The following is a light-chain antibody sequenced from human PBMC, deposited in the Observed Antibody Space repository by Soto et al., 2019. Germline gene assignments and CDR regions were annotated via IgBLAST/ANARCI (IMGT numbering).Light chain of an antibody. V-gene: IGKV1-5*01. CDR1: QTADKW. J-gene: IGKJ2*01. CDR2: DAS. CDR3: QQYNDYPYT. Sequence: DIQVTQSPSTLSASVGDRVIIACRASQTADKWVAWYQQKPGKAPNVLIYDASRLESGVPSRFSGSGSGTLFYLAISNLQPDDFATYYCQQYNDYPYTFGQGTKVEI.